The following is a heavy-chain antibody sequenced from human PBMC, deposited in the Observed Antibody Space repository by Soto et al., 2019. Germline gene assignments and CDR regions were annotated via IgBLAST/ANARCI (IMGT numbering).Heavy chain of an antibody. J-gene: IGHJ4*02. Sequence: QVQLVXSXAEVKKPGSSVRVSCRASGDTFNFYTLSWVRQVPGHGPEWMGRIIPMLGMSDYAQKFQGRVTIMADKSTSTVYMNLSGLTSEDTAVYYCATNYGSGSTHFDYWGQGTLVTVSS. V-gene: IGHV1-69*02. D-gene: IGHD3-10*01. CDR1: GDTFNFYT. CDR2: IIPMLGMS. CDR3: ATNYGSGSTHFDY.